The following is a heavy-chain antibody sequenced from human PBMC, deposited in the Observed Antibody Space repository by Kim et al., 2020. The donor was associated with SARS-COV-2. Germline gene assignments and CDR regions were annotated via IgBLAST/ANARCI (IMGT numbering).Heavy chain of an antibody. Sequence: STDSVTRRVTISRDNSKNTLFRQMNNLRAEDTAVCYCAKGAGAPFFFDYWGQGTLVTVSS. V-gene: IGHV3-23*01. J-gene: IGHJ4*02. CDR3: AKGAGAPFFFDY. D-gene: IGHD6-19*01.